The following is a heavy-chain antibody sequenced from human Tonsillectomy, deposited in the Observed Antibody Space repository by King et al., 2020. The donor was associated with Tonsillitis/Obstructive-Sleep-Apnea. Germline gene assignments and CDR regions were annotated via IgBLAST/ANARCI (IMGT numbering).Heavy chain of an antibody. J-gene: IGHJ4*02. CDR3: ARVEGDIVVVPAAHAPFDY. Sequence: VQLPQWGAGLLKPSETLSLTCAVYGGSFSGYYWSWIRQPPGKGLEWIGEINHSGSTNYNPSLKSRVTISVDTSKNQFSLKLSSVTAADTAVYYCARVEGDIVVVPAAHAPFDYWGQGTLVTVSS. CDR1: GGSFSGYY. D-gene: IGHD2-2*01. V-gene: IGHV4-34*01. CDR2: INHSGST.